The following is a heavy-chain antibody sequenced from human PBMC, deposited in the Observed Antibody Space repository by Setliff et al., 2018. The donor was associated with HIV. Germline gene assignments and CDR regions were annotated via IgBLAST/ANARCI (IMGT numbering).Heavy chain of an antibody. Sequence: PSETLSLTCTVSGGSIKSGAYYWSWIRQHPGKGLEWIGYIYYSGSSYFNPSLKSRVTISVDMSNHQVSLRLSSVTAADTAVYYCARLRMETLMQHFDYWGQGTLVTVSS. D-gene: IGHD2-8*01. CDR2: IYYSGSS. CDR1: GGSIKSGAYY. J-gene: IGHJ4*02. CDR3: ARLRMETLMQHFDY. V-gene: IGHV4-30-4*01.